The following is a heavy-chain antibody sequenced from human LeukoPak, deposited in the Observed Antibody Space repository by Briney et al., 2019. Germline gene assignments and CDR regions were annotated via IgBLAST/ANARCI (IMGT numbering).Heavy chain of an antibody. V-gene: IGHV3-30*02. D-gene: IGHD2-15*01. CDR1: GFTFSSYG. J-gene: IGHJ5*02. CDR2: IRYDGSNK. Sequence: GGSLRLSCAASGFTFSSYGMHWVRQAPGKGLEWVAFIRYDGSNKYYADSVKGRFTISRDNSKNTLYLQMNSLRAEDTAVYYCARDLIKCSGCFDPWGQGTLVTVSS. CDR3: ARDLIKCSGCFDP.